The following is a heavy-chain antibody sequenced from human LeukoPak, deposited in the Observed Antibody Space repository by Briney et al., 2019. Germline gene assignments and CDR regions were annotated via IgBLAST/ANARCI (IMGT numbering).Heavy chain of an antibody. D-gene: IGHD3-22*01. CDR1: GGSISSYY. CDR2: IYYSGST. CDR3: ARGGTMITY. Sequence: SETLSLTCTVSGGSISSYYWSWIRQPLGKGLEWIGHIYYSGSTNYNPSLKSRVTISVDTSKNQFSLKLSSVTAADTAVYYCARGGTMITYWGQGTLVTVSS. J-gene: IGHJ4*02. V-gene: IGHV4-59*01.